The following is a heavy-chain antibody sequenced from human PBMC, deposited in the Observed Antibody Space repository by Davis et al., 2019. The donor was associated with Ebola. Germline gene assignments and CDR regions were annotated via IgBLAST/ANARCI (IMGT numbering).Heavy chain of an antibody. V-gene: IGHV3-48*01. D-gene: IGHD2-8*02. CDR2: ISSSSSTI. Sequence: GESLKISCAASGFTFSSYSMNWVRQAPGKGLEWVSYISSSSSTIYYADSVKGRFTISRDNAKNSLYLQMNSLRAEDTAVYYCARVTMGLVVSWGQGTLVTVSS. CDR3: ARVTMGLVVS. CDR1: GFTFSSYS. J-gene: IGHJ5*02.